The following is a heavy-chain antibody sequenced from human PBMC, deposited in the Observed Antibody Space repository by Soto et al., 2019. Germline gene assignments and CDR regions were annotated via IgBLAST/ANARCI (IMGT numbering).Heavy chain of an antibody. CDR1: GGTFSSYA. CDR3: ARPAGYSSSRYWYFDL. V-gene: IGHV1-69*01. D-gene: IGHD6-13*01. J-gene: IGHJ2*01. CDR2: IIPIFGTA. Sequence: QVQLVQSGAEVKKPGSSVKVSCKASGGTFSSYAISLVRQAPGQGLEWMGGIIPIFGTAKYAHKFQGRVTITADESTSTAYMELSSLRSEDTAVYYCARPAGYSSSRYWYFDLWGRGTLVTVSS.